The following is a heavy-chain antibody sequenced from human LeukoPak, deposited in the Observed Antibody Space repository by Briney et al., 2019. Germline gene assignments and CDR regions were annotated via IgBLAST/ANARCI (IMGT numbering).Heavy chain of an antibody. CDR2: INNEGTGT. V-gene: IGHV3-74*01. D-gene: IGHD2-8*01. Sequence: PGGSLRLSCAASGFSFSAYWMHWVRQAPGKGLVWVSRINNEGTGTDYADSVRGRFTISRVNVENTLCLQMNSLSADDTAMYYCVRYDVDARRFDYWGQGTLVTVSS. J-gene: IGHJ4*02. CDR3: VRYDVDARRFDY. CDR1: GFSFSAYW.